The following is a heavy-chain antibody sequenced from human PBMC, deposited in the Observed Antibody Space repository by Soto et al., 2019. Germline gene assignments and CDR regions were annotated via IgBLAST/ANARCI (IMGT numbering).Heavy chain of an antibody. CDR2: ISGSGGST. CDR1: GFTFSSYA. CDR3: AKDPDYDFWTRQNNWFDP. Sequence: GGSLRLSCAASGFTFSSYAMSWVRQAPGKGLEWVSAISGSGGSTYYADSVKGRFTISRDNSKNTLYLQMNSLRAEDTAVYYCAKDPDYDFWTRQNNWFDPWGQGTLVTVSS. V-gene: IGHV3-23*01. J-gene: IGHJ5*02. D-gene: IGHD3-3*01.